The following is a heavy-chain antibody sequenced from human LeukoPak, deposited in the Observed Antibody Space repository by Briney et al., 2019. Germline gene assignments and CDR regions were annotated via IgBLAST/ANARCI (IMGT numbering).Heavy chain of an antibody. D-gene: IGHD3-9*01. Sequence: GGSLRLSCATSGFTFSSYAMHWVRQAPGKGLEWVAVISYDGSNKYYADSVKGRFTISRDNSKNTLYLQMNSLRAEDTAVYYCARGFDWLLYHWGQGTLVTVSS. CDR2: ISYDGSNK. V-gene: IGHV3-30-3*01. CDR3: ARGFDWLLYH. CDR1: GFTFSSYA. J-gene: IGHJ4*02.